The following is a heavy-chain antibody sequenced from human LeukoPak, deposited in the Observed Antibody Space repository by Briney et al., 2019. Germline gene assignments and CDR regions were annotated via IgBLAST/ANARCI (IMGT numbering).Heavy chain of an antibody. Sequence: SETLSLTCTVSGGSISSYYWSWVRQPPGKGLEWVGYIYYSGSTNYNPSLKSRVAISVDTSKNQFSLMLASVTAADTAVYYCASRIRVGAGYYFDYWGQGTLVTVSS. CDR3: ASRIRVGAGYYFDY. J-gene: IGHJ4*02. V-gene: IGHV4-59*12. CDR1: GGSISSYY. CDR2: IYYSGST. D-gene: IGHD1-26*01.